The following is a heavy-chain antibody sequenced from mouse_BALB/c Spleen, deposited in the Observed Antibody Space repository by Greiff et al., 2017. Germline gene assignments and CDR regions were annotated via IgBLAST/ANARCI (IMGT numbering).Heavy chain of an antibody. CDR1: GYTFTSYW. Sequence: QVQLQQSGAELAKPGASVKMSCKASGYTFTSYWMHWVKQRPGQGLEWIGYINPSTGYTEYNQKFKDKATLTADKSSSTAYMQLSSLTSEDSAVYYCARRAVSYYGYAMDYWGQGTSVTVSS. D-gene: IGHD1-1*01. CDR3: ARRAVSYYGYAMDY. J-gene: IGHJ4*01. V-gene: IGHV1-7*01. CDR2: INPSTGYT.